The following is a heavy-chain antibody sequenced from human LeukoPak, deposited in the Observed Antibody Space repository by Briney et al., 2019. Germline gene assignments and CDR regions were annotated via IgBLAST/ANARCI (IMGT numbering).Heavy chain of an antibody. V-gene: IGHV3-23*01. J-gene: IGHJ4*02. CDR1: AYPFSSYG. CDR2: ISGSGGST. CDR3: AKDLPRLAVAGDFDY. D-gene: IGHD6-19*01. Sequence: GGSLRLSCAASAYPFSSYGISWVRQPQGKGLGWLSVISGSGGSTYYADSAKGPFTISRDNSKNTMYLQMNSLRAEDTAVYYCAKDLPRLAVAGDFDYWGQGTLVTVSS.